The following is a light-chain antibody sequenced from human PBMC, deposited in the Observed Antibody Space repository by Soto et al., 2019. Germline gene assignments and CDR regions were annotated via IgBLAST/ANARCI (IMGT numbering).Light chain of an antibody. CDR1: QSISSY. Sequence: IQMTQSPSSLSASVGDRVTITCRTSQSISSYINWYQQKPGTAPKLLIYGTSILQSGVPSRFSGSGSGTDFTLTISSLQPEDFATYYCQQSYIIPPTFGQGTKV. CDR3: QQSYIIPPT. CDR2: GTS. V-gene: IGKV1-39*01. J-gene: IGKJ2*01.